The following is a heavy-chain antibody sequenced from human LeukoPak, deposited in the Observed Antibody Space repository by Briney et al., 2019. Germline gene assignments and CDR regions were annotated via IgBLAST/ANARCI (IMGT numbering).Heavy chain of an antibody. Sequence: ASETLSLTCTVSGGSISSYYWSWIRQPPGKGLEWIGSIYYSGSTSYNPSLKSRVTISVDTSKNQFSLKLNSVTAADTAVYYCARLLYDTSGVWGQGTLVTVSS. CDR1: GGSISSYY. CDR2: IYYSGST. CDR3: ARLLYDTSGV. D-gene: IGHD3-22*01. J-gene: IGHJ4*02. V-gene: IGHV4-59*05.